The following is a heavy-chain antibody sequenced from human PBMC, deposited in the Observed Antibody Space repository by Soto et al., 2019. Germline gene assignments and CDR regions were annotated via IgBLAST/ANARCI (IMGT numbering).Heavy chain of an antibody. J-gene: IGHJ4*02. CDR2: ILPMFGAP. CDR1: GVTFNRQD. CDR3: ATSEGRDGYRSDY. D-gene: IGHD5-12*01. V-gene: IGHV1-69*13. Sequence: SVKVSCKASGVTFNRQDMRWVRQAPGQGLEWMGGILPMFGAPHYAEKFQHRVTITADESTGTAYLELSSLTSEDTAVYYCATSEGRDGYRSDYWGPGTLVTVSS.